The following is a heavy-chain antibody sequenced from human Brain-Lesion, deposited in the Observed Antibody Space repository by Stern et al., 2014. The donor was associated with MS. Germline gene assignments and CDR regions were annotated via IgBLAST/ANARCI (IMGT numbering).Heavy chain of an antibody. D-gene: IGHD2-21*01. CDR1: GFTFDDYA. V-gene: IGHV3-43D*03. Sequence: VQLVQSGGVVVQPGGSPRLSCAASGFTFDDYAMHWVRQAPGKGLEWVSLITWDGGSTSYTDSVKGRFSISRDNRKSFLYLQMNSLRPEDTALYYCAGGLGFWGRGTLVTVSS. J-gene: IGHJ4*02. CDR2: ITWDGGST. CDR3: AGGLGF.